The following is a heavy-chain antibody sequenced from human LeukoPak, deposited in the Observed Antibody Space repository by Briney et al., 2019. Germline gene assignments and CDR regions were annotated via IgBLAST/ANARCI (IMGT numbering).Heavy chain of an antibody. J-gene: IGHJ4*02. CDR1: GFTFDDYA. Sequence: GGSLRLSCAASGFTFDDYAMHWVRQAPGKGLEWVSGISWNSGSIGYADSVKGRFTISRDNAKNSLYLQMNSLRAEDTALYYCAKDIVSYGLYYFDYWGQGTLVTVSS. D-gene: IGHD5-18*01. V-gene: IGHV3-9*01. CDR3: AKDIVSYGLYYFDY. CDR2: ISWNSGSI.